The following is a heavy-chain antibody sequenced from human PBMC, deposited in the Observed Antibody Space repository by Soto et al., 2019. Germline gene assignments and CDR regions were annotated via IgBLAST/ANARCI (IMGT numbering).Heavy chain of an antibody. CDR2: VTSGGST. CDR3: AKRYLGVLTTFDFDY. J-gene: IGHJ4*02. V-gene: IGHV3-23*01. D-gene: IGHD3-3*01. CDR1: GFTFNNFA. Sequence: EVQLLESGGGLVQPGESLRLSCAASGFTFNNFAMSWVRQAPGKGLEWVSTVTSGGSTFYADSVRGRFTISRDNSRNRLSLQMSGLRAEDTAVYYCAKRYLGVLTTFDFDYWGQGTLATVSS.